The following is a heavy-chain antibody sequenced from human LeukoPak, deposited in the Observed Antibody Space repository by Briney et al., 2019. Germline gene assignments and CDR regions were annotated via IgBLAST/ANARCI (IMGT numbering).Heavy chain of an antibody. Sequence: GGSLRLACAVSGFTFSRYWMHWVRQAPGKGLVWISRDNTDGNTANYADSVKGRFTVSRDNAKNTLYLQMNSLRAEDTAVFFCARAPLYSPVDYWGQGTLVTVSS. D-gene: IGHD5-18*01. CDR3: ARAPLYSPVDY. CDR1: GFTFSRYW. V-gene: IGHV3-74*01. CDR2: DNTDGNTA. J-gene: IGHJ4*02.